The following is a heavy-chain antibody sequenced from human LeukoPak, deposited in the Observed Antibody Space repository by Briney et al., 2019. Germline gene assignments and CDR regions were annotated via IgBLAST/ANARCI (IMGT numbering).Heavy chain of an antibody. CDR3: ARDHPARYCSGDSCYYHWFDP. CDR2: IYSGGST. V-gene: IGHV3-66*01. Sequence: GGSLRLSCAASGFTFSSNYVSWVRQAPGKGLEWVSLIYSGGSTYYADSVKGRFTISRDNSKNTLYLQMNSLRAEDTAVYYCARDHPARYCSGDSCYYHWFDPWGQGTLVTVSS. CDR1: GFTFSSNY. J-gene: IGHJ5*02. D-gene: IGHD2-15*01.